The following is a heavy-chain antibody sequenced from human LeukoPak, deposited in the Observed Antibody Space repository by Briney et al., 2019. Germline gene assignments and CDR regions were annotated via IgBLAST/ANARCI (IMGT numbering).Heavy chain of an antibody. CDR3: ARGPYSYDSSGAFDI. V-gene: IGHV4-39*07. D-gene: IGHD3-22*01. CDR2: IYYSGST. Sequence: SETLSLTCTVSGGSISSSSYYWGWIRQPPGKGLEWIGSIYYSGSTYYNPSLKSRVTISVDTSKNQFSLKLSSATAADTAVYFCARGPYSYDSSGAFDIWGQGTMVTVSS. J-gene: IGHJ3*02. CDR1: GGSISSSSYY.